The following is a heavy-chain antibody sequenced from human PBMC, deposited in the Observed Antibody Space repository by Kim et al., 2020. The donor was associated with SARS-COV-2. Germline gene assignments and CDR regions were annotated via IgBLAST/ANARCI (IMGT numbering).Heavy chain of an antibody. V-gene: IGHV5-51*01. CDR2: IYPGDSDT. CDR3: ARIGTAMVRFIDP. D-gene: IGHD5-18*01. J-gene: IGHJ5*02. Sequence: GESLKISCKGSGYSLTSYWIGWVRQMPGKGLEWMGIIYPGDSDTRYSPSFQGQVTISADKSISTAYLQWSSLKASDTAMYYCARIGTAMVRFIDPWGQGTLVTVSS. CDR1: GYSLTSYW.